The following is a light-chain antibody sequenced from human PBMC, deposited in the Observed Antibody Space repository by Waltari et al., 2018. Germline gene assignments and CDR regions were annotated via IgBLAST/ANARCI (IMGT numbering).Light chain of an antibody. CDR3: NSYSSVSTHV. CDR2: DVS. Sequence: QSALTQPASVSGTPGESITISCAGTNTDIGAFNFVSWYRQCPGEAPQLIIYDVSHRPSGISDRFSGSKSGNTASLTISGLQAEDDADYYCNSYSSVSTHVFGSGTKVTVL. J-gene: IGLJ1*01. V-gene: IGLV2-14*03. CDR1: NTDIGAFNF.